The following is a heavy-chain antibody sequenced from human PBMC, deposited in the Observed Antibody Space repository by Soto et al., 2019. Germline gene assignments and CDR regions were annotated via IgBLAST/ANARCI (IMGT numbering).Heavy chain of an antibody. J-gene: IGHJ6*02. CDR3: VKGYWKGDV. V-gene: IGHV3-23*01. D-gene: IGHD1-1*01. CDR2: ISGSGGSI. CDR1: GFTFSTYA. Sequence: EVQLLESGGGLVQPGWSLRLSCAASGFTFSTYAMNWVRQAPGNGLEWVSAISGSGGSIHYADSVKGRFTISRDHSKNTLYLQMNSLRVEETAVFHCVKGYWKGDVWGQGTTVTVSS.